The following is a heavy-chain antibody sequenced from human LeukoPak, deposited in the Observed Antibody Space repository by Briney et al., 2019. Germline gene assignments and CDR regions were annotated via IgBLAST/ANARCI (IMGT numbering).Heavy chain of an antibody. V-gene: IGHV3-21*01. Sequence: GGSLRLSCAASGFTFSSYSMNWVRQAPGKGLEWVSSISSSSSYIYYADSVKGRFTISRDNAKNTLYLQMNSLRAEDTAVYYCARDKSSTSFWSNWFDPWGQGTLVTVSS. CDR2: ISSSSSYI. CDR1: GFTFSSYS. J-gene: IGHJ5*02. CDR3: ARDKSSTSFWSNWFDP. D-gene: IGHD2-2*01.